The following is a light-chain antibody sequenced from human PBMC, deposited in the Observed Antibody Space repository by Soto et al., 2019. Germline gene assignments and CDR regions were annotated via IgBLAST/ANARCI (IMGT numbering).Light chain of an antibody. J-gene: IGKJ4*01. CDR2: KAS. CDR1: QTINSW. CDR3: QQRSNWPSLT. V-gene: IGKV1-5*03. Sequence: DIQMTQSPSTLSASVGDRVTITCRASQTINSWLAWYQQKPGKAPKLLIYKASYLQSWVPSTFSGSGSGTEFTLTISSLQPDDFATYYCQQRSNWPSLTFGGGTKVEIK.